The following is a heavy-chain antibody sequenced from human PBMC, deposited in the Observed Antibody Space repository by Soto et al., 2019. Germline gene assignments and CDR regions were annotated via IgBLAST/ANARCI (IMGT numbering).Heavy chain of an antibody. CDR1: GFSFDDYA. J-gene: IGHJ5*02. CDR3: AKGGSGSFIAPAGTGNWFAP. CDR2: ISWNSRSI. V-gene: IGHV3-9*01. D-gene: IGHD6-13*01. Sequence: EVQLVESGGGLVQPGRSLRLSCAASGFSFDDYAMYWVRQAPGKGLEWVSVISWNSRSIGYADSVKGRFTISRDNAKNSLYLEMNSLRAEDTGLYYCAKGGSGSFIAPAGTGNWFAPWGQGTLVTVSS.